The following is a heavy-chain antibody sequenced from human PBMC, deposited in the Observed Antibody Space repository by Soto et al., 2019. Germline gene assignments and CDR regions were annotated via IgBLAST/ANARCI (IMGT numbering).Heavy chain of an antibody. D-gene: IGHD5-18*01. CDR3: AGDAPRLRTSGSFDY. CDR2: IIPILGIA. V-gene: IGHV1-69*08. Sequence: QVQLVQSGAEVKKPGSSVKVSCKASGGTFSSYTISWVRQAPGQGLEWMGRIIPILGIANYAQKFQGRVTITADKSTSTAYMELSSLRSEDTAVYYCAGDAPRLRTSGSFDYWGQGTLVTVSS. CDR1: GGTFSSYT. J-gene: IGHJ4*02.